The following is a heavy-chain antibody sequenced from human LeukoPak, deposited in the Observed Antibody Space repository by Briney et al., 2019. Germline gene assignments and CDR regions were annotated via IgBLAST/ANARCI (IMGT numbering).Heavy chain of an antibody. CDR3: ARDPSGWYFDY. J-gene: IGHJ4*02. V-gene: IGHV3-21*01. D-gene: IGHD6-19*01. CDR1: GFTFSSYS. Sequence: GGSLRLSRAVSGFTFSSYSMNWVRQAPGKGLEWVSSISSSSSYIYYADSVKGRFTISRDNAKNSLYLQMNSLRAEDTAVYYCARDPSGWYFDYWGQGTLVTVSS. CDR2: ISSSSSYI.